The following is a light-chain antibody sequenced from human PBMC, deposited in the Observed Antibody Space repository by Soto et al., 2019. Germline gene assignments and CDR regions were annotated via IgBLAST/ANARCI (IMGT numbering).Light chain of an antibody. Sequence: QSALTQPASVSGSPGQSIAISCTGTSRDVGGYNYVSWYQQHEGKAPKLLIFDVSDRPSGVSNRFSGSKSDNTASLTISGLQAEDEADYYCSSYTSSTAVVFGGGTKLTVL. CDR3: SSYTSSTAVV. V-gene: IGLV2-14*01. CDR1: SRDVGGYNY. J-gene: IGLJ2*01. CDR2: DVS.